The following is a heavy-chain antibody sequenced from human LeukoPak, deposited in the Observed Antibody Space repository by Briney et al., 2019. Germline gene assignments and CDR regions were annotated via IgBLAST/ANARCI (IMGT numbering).Heavy chain of an antibody. V-gene: IGHV5-51*01. Sequence: GESLKISCKASGYSFTFTKNWIGSVRQVPGKGLEWMGIIYPVDSDTRYNPSFQGQVTTSVDKSISTTYLQWSSLKASDTAIYYCARRGEAMDPFDYWGQGTLVTVSS. CDR3: ARRGEAMDPFDY. CDR2: IYPVDSDT. D-gene: IGHD5-18*01. CDR1: GYSFTFTKNW. J-gene: IGHJ4*02.